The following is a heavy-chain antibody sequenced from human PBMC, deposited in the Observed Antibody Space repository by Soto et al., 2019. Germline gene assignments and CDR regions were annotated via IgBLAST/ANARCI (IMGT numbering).Heavy chain of an antibody. D-gene: IGHD5-18*01. CDR3: AKGDTTMITDYYAMDV. CDR1: GFTFTSYA. CDR2: ISGSGGSE. Sequence: GGSLRLSCAVSGFTFTSYAMTWVRQAPGKGLEWVSAISGSGGSEFYADSVKGRFTISRDNSKNTLYLQMKSLRAEDTALYYCAKGDTTMITDYYAMDVWGQGTTVTVSS. J-gene: IGHJ6*02. V-gene: IGHV3-23*01.